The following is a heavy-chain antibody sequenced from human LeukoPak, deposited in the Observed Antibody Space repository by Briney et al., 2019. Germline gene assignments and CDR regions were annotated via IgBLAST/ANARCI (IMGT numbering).Heavy chain of an antibody. J-gene: IGHJ4*02. D-gene: IGHD6-19*01. V-gene: IGHV3-23*01. CDR3: TGGIAVAVHY. Sequence: QTGGSLRLSCAASGFTFSSYAMSWVRQAPGKGLEWVSAITGSGSSTYYADSVRGRFTISRDNSKNTLYLQLNSLRAEDTAVYFCTGGIAVAVHYWGQGTLVTVSS. CDR2: ITGSGSST. CDR1: GFTFSSYA.